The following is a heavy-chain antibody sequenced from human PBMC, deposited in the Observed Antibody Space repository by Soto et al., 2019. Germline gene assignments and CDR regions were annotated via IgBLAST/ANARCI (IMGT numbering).Heavy chain of an antibody. CDR3: ARHSNEYRKSLDY. Sequence: YYWSWIRQPPGKGLEWIGNIYYSGSTIYNPSLKSRVTISVDTSKSQFSLKLTSVTAADTAVYYCARHSNEYRKSLDYWGQGTLVTVSS. CDR2: IYYSGST. V-gene: IGHV4-61*07. D-gene: IGHD1-1*01. CDR1: YY. J-gene: IGHJ4*02.